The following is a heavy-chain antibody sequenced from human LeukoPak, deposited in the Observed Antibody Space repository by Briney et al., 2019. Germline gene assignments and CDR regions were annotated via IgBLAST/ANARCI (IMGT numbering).Heavy chain of an antibody. D-gene: IGHD2-15*01. CDR3: ARYCSGGSCYLDY. CDR2: IYYSGRT. Sequence: PSEALSLTCTVSGGSISSSSYYWGWIRHPPGKGLEWNGSIYYSGRTYYNPSLKSRVTISVDTSKNLLPLKLSSVTAADTAVYYCARYCSGGSCYLDYWGQGTLVTVSS. J-gene: IGHJ4*02. V-gene: IGHV4-39*01. CDR1: GGSISSSSYY.